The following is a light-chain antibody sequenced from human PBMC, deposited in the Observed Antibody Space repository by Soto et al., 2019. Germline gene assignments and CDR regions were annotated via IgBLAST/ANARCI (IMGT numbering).Light chain of an antibody. CDR2: GAF. V-gene: IGKV3-15*01. CDR3: QQYKNWPPHT. CDR1: QSVSYN. Sequence: EIVMTQSPATLSVSPGETATLSCSASQSVSYNLAWYQQKPGQGPRLLIYGAFTRATGIPTRFSGSGSGTEFTLTISSLQSEDFAVYYCQQYKNWPPHTFGGGIKVEIK. J-gene: IGKJ4*01.